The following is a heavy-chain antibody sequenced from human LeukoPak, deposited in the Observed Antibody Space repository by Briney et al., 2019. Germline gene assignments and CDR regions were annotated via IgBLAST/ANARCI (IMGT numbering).Heavy chain of an antibody. CDR2: INHSGST. CDR1: GGSFSGYY. V-gene: IGHV4-34*01. CDR3: ARRVPLVVITSYFDY. D-gene: IGHD3-22*01. Sequence: SETLSLTCAVYGGSFSGYYWSWIRQPPGKGLEWIGEINHSGSTNYNPSLKSRVTISVDTSKNQFSLKLSSVTAADTAVYYCARRVPLVVITSYFDYWGQGTLVTVSS. J-gene: IGHJ4*02.